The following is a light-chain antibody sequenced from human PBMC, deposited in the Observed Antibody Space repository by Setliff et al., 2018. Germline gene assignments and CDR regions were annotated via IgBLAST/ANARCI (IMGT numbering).Light chain of an antibody. CDR2: EVS. J-gene: IGLJ1*01. CDR1: SSDVGGYNF. Sequence: QSALAQPRSVSGSPGQSVTISCTGTSSDVGGYNFVSWYQQHPGKAPQLIIFEVSRRPSGVPDRFSGSKSDNTASLTVSGLKADDEADYYCSSYAGNYHYVFGTGTKVPS. V-gene: IGLV2-11*01. CDR3: SSYAGNYHYV.